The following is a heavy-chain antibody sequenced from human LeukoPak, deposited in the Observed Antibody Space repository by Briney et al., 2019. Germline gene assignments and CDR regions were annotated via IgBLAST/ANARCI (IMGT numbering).Heavy chain of an antibody. V-gene: IGHV3-30*04. CDR2: ISYDGSNK. D-gene: IGHD3-10*01. CDR3: ARDPNYYGSGSCFDY. J-gene: IGHJ4*02. CDR1: GFTFSSYA. Sequence: GGSLRLSCVASGFTFSSYAMHWVRQAPGKGLEWVAVISYDGSNKYYADSVKGRFTISRDNSKNTLYLQMNSLRAEDTAVYYCARDPNYYGSGSCFDYWGQGTLVTVSS.